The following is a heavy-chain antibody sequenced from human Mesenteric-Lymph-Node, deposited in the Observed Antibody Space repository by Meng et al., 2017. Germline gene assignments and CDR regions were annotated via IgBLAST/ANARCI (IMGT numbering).Heavy chain of an antibody. J-gene: IGHJ2*01. D-gene: IGHD7-27*01. CDR1: GGSISSINW. V-gene: IGHV4-4*02. CDR2: IYYSGST. Sequence: QGQLQEWGPGLVKPSETLSLPCAVSGGSISSINWWTWVRQPPGKGLEWIGSIYYSGSTYYNPSLKSRVTISVDTSKNQFSLKLSSVTAADTAVYYCASPLGILGIIDLWGRGTLVTVSS. CDR3: ASPLGILGIIDL.